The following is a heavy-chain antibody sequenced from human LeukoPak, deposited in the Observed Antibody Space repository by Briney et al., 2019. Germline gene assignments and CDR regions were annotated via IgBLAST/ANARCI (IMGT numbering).Heavy chain of an antibody. Sequence: GGSLRLSCAASGFTFSSYGMHWVRQAPGKGLEWVAFIRYDGSNKYYADSVKGRFTISRDNSKNTLYLQMNSLKTEDTAVYYCTRDGGSYYSYWGQGTLVTVSS. V-gene: IGHV3-30*02. D-gene: IGHD1-26*01. CDR2: IRYDGSNK. CDR1: GFTFSSYG. CDR3: TRDGGSYYSY. J-gene: IGHJ4*02.